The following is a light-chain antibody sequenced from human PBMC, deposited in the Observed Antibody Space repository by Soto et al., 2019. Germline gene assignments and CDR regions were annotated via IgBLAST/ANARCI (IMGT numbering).Light chain of an antibody. J-gene: IGLJ1*01. CDR2: QDT. Sequence: SYELTQPPSVSVSPGQTASITYSGDKLGDKFASWYQQRPGQSPVLVIYQDTKRPSGIPERFSGSSSGNTATLTIRGTQAMDEADYYCQAWDSSIFYVFGTGTKVTVL. CDR1: KLGDKF. V-gene: IGLV3-1*01. CDR3: QAWDSSIFYV.